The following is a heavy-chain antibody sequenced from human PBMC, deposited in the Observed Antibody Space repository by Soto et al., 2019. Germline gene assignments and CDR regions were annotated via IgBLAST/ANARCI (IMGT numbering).Heavy chain of an antibody. J-gene: IGHJ6*02. Sequence: QVQLVESGGGVVQPGRSLRLSCAASGFTLSSYAMHWVRQAPGKGLEWVAVISYDGSNKYYADSVKGRFTISRDNSKNTLYLQMTSLRTGDTAVYYCARGYDEHGGMDVWGQGTTVTVSS. CDR3: ARGYDEHGGMDV. CDR2: ISYDGSNK. V-gene: IGHV3-30-3*01. CDR1: GFTLSSYA. D-gene: IGHD2-2*01.